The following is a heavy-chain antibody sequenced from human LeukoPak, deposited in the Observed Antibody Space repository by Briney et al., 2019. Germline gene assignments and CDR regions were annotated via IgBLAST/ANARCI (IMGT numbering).Heavy chain of an antibody. J-gene: IGHJ2*01. CDR2: ISSRSNYI. CDR1: GFTFSSYT. V-gene: IGHV3-21*01. Sequence: GGSLRLSCAASGFTFSSYTMNWVRQAPGKGLEWVSSISSRSNYIYYADSVKGRFTISRDNAKNSLYLQMNSLRAEDPAVYYCARDAYCSSTSCKEYFDLWGRGTLVTVSS. D-gene: IGHD2-2*01. CDR3: ARDAYCSSTSCKEYFDL.